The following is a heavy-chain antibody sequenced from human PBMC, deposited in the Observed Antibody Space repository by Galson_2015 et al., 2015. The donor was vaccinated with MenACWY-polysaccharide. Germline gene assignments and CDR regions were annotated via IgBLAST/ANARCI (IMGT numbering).Heavy chain of an antibody. Sequence: SEAPSLTCTVSWGSLTSDNDYWGRLPQAPGEGLEWIGGMSFNGGGNTHPSPKRRVPGFIGTSQKHVSLRLTSVTAADTAMYYCVREPTHSGSFGWFDPWGQGTLVTVSS. D-gene: IGHD1-26*01. CDR3: VREPTHSGSFGWFDP. V-gene: IGHV4-61*03. CDR2: MSFNGGG. J-gene: IGHJ5*02. CDR1: WGSLTSDNDY.